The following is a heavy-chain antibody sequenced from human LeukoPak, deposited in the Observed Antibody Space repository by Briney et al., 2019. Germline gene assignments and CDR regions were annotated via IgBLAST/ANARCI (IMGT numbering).Heavy chain of an antibody. J-gene: IGHJ4*02. V-gene: IGHV5-51*01. CDR3: ARRQSAWELLGTFDY. CDR1: GYSFTSYW. D-gene: IGHD1-26*01. Sequence: GESLKISCKGSGYSFTSYWIGWVRQMPGKGLEWMGIIYPGDSDIRYSPSFQGQVTISADKSISTAYLQWSSLKASDTAMYYCARRQSAWELLGTFDYWGQGTLVTVSS. CDR2: IYPGDSDI.